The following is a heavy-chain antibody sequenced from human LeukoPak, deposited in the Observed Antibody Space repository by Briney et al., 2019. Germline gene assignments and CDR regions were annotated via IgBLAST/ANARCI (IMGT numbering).Heavy chain of an antibody. J-gene: IGHJ6*03. CDR3: ARGHSSGYLASDYYYYMDV. Sequence: GGSLRLSCAASGFTVSSNYMSWVRQAPGKGLEWVSVIYSGGSTYYADSVKGRFTISRDNSKNTLYLQMNSLRAEDTAVYYCARGHSSGYLASDYYYYMDVWGKGTTVTVSS. D-gene: IGHD3-22*01. V-gene: IGHV3-53*01. CDR2: IYSGGST. CDR1: GFTVSSNY.